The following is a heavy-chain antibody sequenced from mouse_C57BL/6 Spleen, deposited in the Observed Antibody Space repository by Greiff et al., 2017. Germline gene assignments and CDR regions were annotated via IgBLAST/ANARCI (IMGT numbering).Heavy chain of an antibody. CDR3: ARPPFYYDYDGGPWFAY. D-gene: IGHD2-4*01. V-gene: IGHV1-78*01. J-gene: IGHJ3*01. CDR2: IYPRDGST. Sequence: QVQLKQSDAELVKPGASVKISCKVSGYTFTDHTIHWMKQRPEPGLEWIGYIYPRDGSTKYNEKFKGKATLTADKSSSTAYMQLNSLTSEDSAVYFCARPPFYYDYDGGPWFAYWGQGTLVTVSA. CDR1: GYTFTDHT.